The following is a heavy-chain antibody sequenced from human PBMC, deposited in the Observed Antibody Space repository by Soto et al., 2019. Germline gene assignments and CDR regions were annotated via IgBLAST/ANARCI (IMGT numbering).Heavy chain of an antibody. CDR1: GYTFISHS. D-gene: IGHD2-21*01. Sequence: ASVKVSCKSSGYTFISHSITWVRQAPGQGLEWMGRISAYNGNTNYAQKLQGRVTMTTDTSTNTAYMELRNLRSDDTAVYYCSRGAFCGGAPGCRDMDVWGQGTTVTVSS. V-gene: IGHV1-18*01. CDR2: ISAYNGNT. CDR3: SRGAFCGGAPGCRDMDV. J-gene: IGHJ6*02.